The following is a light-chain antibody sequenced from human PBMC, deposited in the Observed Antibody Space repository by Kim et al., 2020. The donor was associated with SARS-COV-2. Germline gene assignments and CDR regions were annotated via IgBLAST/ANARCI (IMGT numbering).Light chain of an antibody. Sequence: VVVGDRVTITCRASQNVGNYLNWYQQKEGRAPKLLIYAASILQSGVPPRISGSGSGTDFTLTISSLQPEDFATYYCQQSYNMPRTFGQGTKVDIK. V-gene: IGKV1-39*01. CDR1: QNVGNY. CDR2: AAS. CDR3: QQSYNMPRT. J-gene: IGKJ1*01.